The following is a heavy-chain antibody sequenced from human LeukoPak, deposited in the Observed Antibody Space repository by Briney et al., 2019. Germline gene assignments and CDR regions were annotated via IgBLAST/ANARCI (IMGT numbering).Heavy chain of an antibody. CDR2: ISAYNGNT. J-gene: IGHJ4*02. D-gene: IGHD3-9*01. V-gene: IGHV1-18*01. CDR1: GYTFTSYG. CDR3: ARDLLPRYFDWLSPLYYFDY. Sequence: GAPVKVSCKASGYTFTSYGISWVRQAPGQGLEWMGWISAYNGNTNYAQKLQGRVTMTTDTSTSTAYMELRSLRSDDTAVYYCARDLLPRYFDWLSPLYYFDYWGQGTLVTVSS.